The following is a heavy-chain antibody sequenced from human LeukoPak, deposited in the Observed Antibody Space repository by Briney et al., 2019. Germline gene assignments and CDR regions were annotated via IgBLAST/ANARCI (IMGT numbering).Heavy chain of an antibody. D-gene: IGHD3-9*01. CDR2: IRSSDGAI. Sequence: PGGSLRLSCAASGFTFRLYSMNWVRQAPGRGLEWVSYIRSSDGAIAYADSVEGRFTISRDDAKNSLYPQMNSLRDEDTAVYYCARDRDWAFDYWGQGTLITVSS. V-gene: IGHV3-48*02. CDR1: GFTFRLYS. J-gene: IGHJ4*02. CDR3: ARDRDWAFDY.